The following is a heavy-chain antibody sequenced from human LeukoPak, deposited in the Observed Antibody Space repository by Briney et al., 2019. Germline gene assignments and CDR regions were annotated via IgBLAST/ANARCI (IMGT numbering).Heavy chain of an antibody. J-gene: IGHJ4*02. V-gene: IGHV1-18*01. CDR2: ISAYNGNT. D-gene: IGHD2-15*01. CDR3: ARSGLIWGYCSGGSCPGEYYFDY. CDR1: GYTFTSYG. Sequence: AASVKVSCKASGYTFTSYGISWVRQAPGQGLEWMGWISAYNGNTNYARKLQGRVTMTTDTSTSTAYMELRSLRSDDTAVYYCARSGLIWGYCSGGSCPGEYYFDYWGQGTLVTVSS.